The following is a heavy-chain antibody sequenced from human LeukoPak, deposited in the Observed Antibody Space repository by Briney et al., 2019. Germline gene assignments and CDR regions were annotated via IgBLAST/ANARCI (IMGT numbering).Heavy chain of an antibody. Sequence: SETLSLTCAVYGGSFSGYYWSWIRQPPGKGLEWIGEINHSGSTNYNPSLKSRVTISVDTSKNQFSLKLSSVTAADTAVYYCARHLRTLYYGSGRNNWFDPWGQGTLVTVSS. V-gene: IGHV4-34*01. CDR1: GGSFSGYY. J-gene: IGHJ5*02. D-gene: IGHD3-10*01. CDR2: INHSGST. CDR3: ARHLRTLYYGSGRNNWFDP.